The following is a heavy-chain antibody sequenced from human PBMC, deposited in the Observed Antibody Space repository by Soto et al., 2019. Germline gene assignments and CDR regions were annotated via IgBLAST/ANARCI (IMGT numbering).Heavy chain of an antibody. Sequence: SETLSLTCTVSGGSISSSSYYWGWIRQPPGKGLEWIGSIYYSGSTYYNPSLKSRVTISVDTSKNQFSLKLSSVTAADTAVYYCARLFSSGYWPFDYWGQGTLVTVSS. V-gene: IGHV4-39*01. CDR2: IYYSGST. J-gene: IGHJ4*02. CDR3: ARLFSSGYWPFDY. D-gene: IGHD3-22*01. CDR1: GGSISSSSYY.